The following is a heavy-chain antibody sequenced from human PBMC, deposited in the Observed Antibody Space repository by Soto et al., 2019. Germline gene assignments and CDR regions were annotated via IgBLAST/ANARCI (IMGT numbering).Heavy chain of an antibody. CDR3: ARTIRYCSGGSCYSYFDY. CDR1: GGTFSSYA. Sequence: QVQLVQSGAEVKKPGSSMKVSCKASGGTFSSYAISWVRQAPGQGLEWMGGIIPIFGTANYAQKFQGRVTITADESTSTAYMALSSLGSEDTSMYNCARTIRYCSGGSCYSYFDYWGQGTLVIVSP. D-gene: IGHD2-15*01. V-gene: IGHV1-69*01. CDR2: IIPIFGTA. J-gene: IGHJ4*02.